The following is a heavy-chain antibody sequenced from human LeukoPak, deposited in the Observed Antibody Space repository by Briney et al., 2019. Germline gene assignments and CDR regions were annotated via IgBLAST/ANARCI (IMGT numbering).Heavy chain of an antibody. V-gene: IGHV1-2*02. D-gene: IGHD6-13*01. J-gene: IGHJ5*02. Sequence: ASVKVSCKASGYTFTGYYIHWVRQAPGQGLEWMGWINPNSGGTNYAQKFQGRVTMTRDTSISTAYMEVSSLRSDDTAVYYCARDSVIAAAGQGWFDPWGQGTLVTVSS. CDR2: INPNSGGT. CDR3: ARDSVIAAAGQGWFDP. CDR1: GYTFTGYY.